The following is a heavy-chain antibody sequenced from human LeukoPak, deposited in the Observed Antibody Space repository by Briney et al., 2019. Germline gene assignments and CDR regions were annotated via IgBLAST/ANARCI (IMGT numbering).Heavy chain of an antibody. CDR3: AKDNTYGSGSNDAFDI. CDR1: GFTFDDYA. Sequence: GGSLRLSCAASGFTFDDYAMHWVRHAPGKGLEWVSGISWNSGSIGYADSVKGRFTISRDNAKKSLYLQMNSLRAEDTALYYCAKDNTYGSGSNDAFDIWGQGTMVTVSS. V-gene: IGHV3-9*01. J-gene: IGHJ3*02. CDR2: ISWNSGSI. D-gene: IGHD3-10*01.